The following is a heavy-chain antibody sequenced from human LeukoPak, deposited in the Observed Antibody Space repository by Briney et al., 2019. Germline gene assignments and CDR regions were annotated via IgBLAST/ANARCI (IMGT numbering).Heavy chain of an antibody. V-gene: IGHV3-23*01. CDR1: GFTFSKYA. CDR3: AKDSSVPYGITD. CDR2: ISGSDGNT. D-gene: IGHD4-17*01. J-gene: IGHJ4*02. Sequence: PGGSLRLSCAASGFTFSKYAMSWVRQAPGKGLGWASAISGSDGNTFYADSVKGRFTISRDNSKNTLSLQMNSLRLEDTALYYCAKDSSVPYGITDWGQGTLVTVSS.